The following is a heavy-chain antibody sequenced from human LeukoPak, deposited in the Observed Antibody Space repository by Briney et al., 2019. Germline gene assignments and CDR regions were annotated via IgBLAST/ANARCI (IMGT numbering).Heavy chain of an antibody. CDR3: AKAHSSGWYYFDY. CDR2: TYSGGST. Sequence: GGSLRFSCAASGFTVSSNYRSWVRQAPGKGLEWVSVTYSGGSTYYADSVKGRFTISRDNSKNTLYLQMNSLRAEDTAVYYCAKAHSSGWYYFDYWGQGTLVTVSS. CDR1: GFTVSSNY. V-gene: IGHV3-53*05. D-gene: IGHD6-19*01. J-gene: IGHJ4*02.